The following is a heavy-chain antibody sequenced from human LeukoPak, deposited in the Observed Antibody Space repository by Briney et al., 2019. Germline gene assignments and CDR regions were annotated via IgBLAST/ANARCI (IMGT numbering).Heavy chain of an antibody. CDR3: ARSTRSVGWFDP. D-gene: IGHD1-1*01. V-gene: IGHV1-2*06. J-gene: IGHJ5*02. Sequence: ASVKVSCKASGYTFTGYYMHWVRQAPGQGLEWMGRINPNSGGTNYAQTFQGRVTMTRDTSISTAYMELSRLRSDDTAVYYCARSTRSVGWFDPWGQGTLVTVSS. CDR1: GYTFTGYY. CDR2: INPNSGGT.